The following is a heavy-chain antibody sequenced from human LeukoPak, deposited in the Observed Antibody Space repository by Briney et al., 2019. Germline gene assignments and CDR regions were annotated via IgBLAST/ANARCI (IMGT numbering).Heavy chain of an antibody. D-gene: IGHD1-26*01. CDR1: GGSITTTNF. J-gene: IGHJ5*02. CDR2: ISLRWRT. CDR3: SRESGPYCPFGH. Sequence: VQPSGTLSLTCGVSGGSITTTNFWSSVRQPPGGGLEWIGEISLRWRTQYNPSLKSLVNISIHDSKNPLYLSLPPVTAGDAAVFYCSRESGPYCPFGHWGQGTLVAVTS. V-gene: IGHV4-4*02.